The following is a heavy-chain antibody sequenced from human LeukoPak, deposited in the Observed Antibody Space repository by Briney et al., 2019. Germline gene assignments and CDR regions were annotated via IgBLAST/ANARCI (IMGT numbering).Heavy chain of an antibody. CDR2: IRYDGSNK. V-gene: IGHV3-30*02. CDR3: ARIRGYSGYEADY. CDR1: GFTFSSYG. D-gene: IGHD5-12*01. Sequence: GGSLRLSCAASGFTFSSYGMHWVRQAPGKGLEWVAFIRYDGSNKYYADSVKGRFTISRDNSKNTLYLQMNSLRAEDTAVYYCARIRGYSGYEADYWGQGTLVTVSS. J-gene: IGHJ4*02.